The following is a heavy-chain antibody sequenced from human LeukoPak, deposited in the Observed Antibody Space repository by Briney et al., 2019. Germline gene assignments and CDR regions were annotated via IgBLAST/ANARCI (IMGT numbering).Heavy chain of an antibody. Sequence: PGGSLRLSCAASGFTFSSYAMRWVRQAPGKGLEWVSSISGGGGSTYYADSVKGRFTISRDNSKNTLYLQMNSLRAKDTAVYYCAKDYIKMPLVGATFFDYWGQGTLVTVSS. CDR2: ISGGGGST. CDR3: AKDYIKMPLVGATFFDY. V-gene: IGHV3-23*01. CDR1: GFTFSSYA. D-gene: IGHD1-26*01. J-gene: IGHJ4*02.